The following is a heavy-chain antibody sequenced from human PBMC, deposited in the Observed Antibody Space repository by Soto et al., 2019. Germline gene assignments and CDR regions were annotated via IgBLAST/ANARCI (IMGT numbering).Heavy chain of an antibody. Sequence: QVQLVQSGAEVKKPGASVKVSRKASGYTFTSYYMHWVRQAPGQGLEWMGIINPSGGSTSYAQKFQGRVTMTRDTSTSTVYMELSSLRSEDTAVYYCARAIAVAGTVDYWGQGTLVTVSS. V-gene: IGHV1-46*03. CDR1: GYTFTSYY. CDR3: ARAIAVAGTVDY. D-gene: IGHD6-19*01. CDR2: INPSGGST. J-gene: IGHJ4*02.